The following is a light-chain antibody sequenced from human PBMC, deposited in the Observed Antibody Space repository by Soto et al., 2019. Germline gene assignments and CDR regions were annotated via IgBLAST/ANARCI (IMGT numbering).Light chain of an antibody. V-gene: IGKV3-20*01. Sequence: EIVLTQSPGTLSLSPGERATLSCRASQSVSSSYLAWYQQKPGQAPRLLIYGASSRATGIPDRFSGSGPGTDFTLTISRLEPEDFAVYYFQQYGSSPGITFGPGTKVDIK. CDR3: QQYGSSPGIT. J-gene: IGKJ3*01. CDR1: QSVSSSY. CDR2: GAS.